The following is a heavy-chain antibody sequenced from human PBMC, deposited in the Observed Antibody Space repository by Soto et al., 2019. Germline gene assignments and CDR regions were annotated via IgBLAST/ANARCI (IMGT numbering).Heavy chain of an antibody. V-gene: IGHV4-34*01. D-gene: IGHD3-9*01. Sequence: PSETLSLTCTVYGGSFSSYYWSWIRQPPGKGLEWIGEINHSGNTNYNPSLKSRVTISVDKSKNQFSLKLSSVTAADTAVYYCASQGLPYFDWSPTPLYYMDVWGKGTTVTVSS. CDR2: INHSGNT. CDR1: GGSFSSYY. J-gene: IGHJ6*03. CDR3: ASQGLPYFDWSPTPLYYMDV.